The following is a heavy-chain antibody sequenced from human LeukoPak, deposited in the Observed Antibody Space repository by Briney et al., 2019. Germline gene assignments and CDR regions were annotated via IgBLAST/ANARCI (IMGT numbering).Heavy chain of an antibody. V-gene: IGHV3-15*01. CDR1: GFTFSNAW. Sequence: GGSLRLSCAASGFTFSNAWMSWVRQAPGKGLEWVGRIKSKTDGGTTDYAAPVKGRFTISRGDSKNTLYLQMNSLKTEDTAVYYCTTVPRYCSGGSCSQFDYWGQGAQVTVSS. D-gene: IGHD2-15*01. CDR3: TTVPRYCSGGSCSQFDY. CDR2: IKSKTDGGTT. J-gene: IGHJ4*02.